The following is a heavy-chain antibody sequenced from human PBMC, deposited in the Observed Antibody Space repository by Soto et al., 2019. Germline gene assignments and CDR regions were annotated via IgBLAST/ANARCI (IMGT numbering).Heavy chain of an antibody. CDR3: ARVGVAARSRSYLDY. V-gene: IGHV3-30*04. CDR1: GFTFSSYA. J-gene: IGHJ4*02. CDR2: ISYDGSNK. Sequence: GGSLRLSCAASGFTFSSYAMHWVRQAPGKGLEWVAVISYDGSNKYYADSVKGRFTISRDNSKNTLYLQMNSLRAEDTAVYYCARVGVAARSRSYLDYWGQGTLVTVSS. D-gene: IGHD6-6*01.